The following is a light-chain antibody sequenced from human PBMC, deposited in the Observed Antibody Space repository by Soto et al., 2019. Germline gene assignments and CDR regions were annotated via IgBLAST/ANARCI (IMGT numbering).Light chain of an antibody. Sequence: QSALTQPASVSKSPGQSITISCTGTSSDVGSYNLVSWYQQLPGKAPTLMIYEVTKRPSGVSNRFSGSKSGNTASLTISGLQAEDEADYYCCSYAGSSTWVFGGGTKLTVL. CDR1: SSDVGSYNL. J-gene: IGLJ3*02. CDR3: CSYAGSSTWV. V-gene: IGLV2-23*02. CDR2: EVT.